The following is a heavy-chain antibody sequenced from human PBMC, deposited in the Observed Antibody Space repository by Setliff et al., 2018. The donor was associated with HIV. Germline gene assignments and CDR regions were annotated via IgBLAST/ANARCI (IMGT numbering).Heavy chain of an antibody. D-gene: IGHD1-26*01. CDR1: GGSLRDYY. CDR3: ARGRDDAWELSDR. J-gene: IGHJ4*02. V-gene: IGHV4-34*01. CDR2: SNQSGSG. Sequence: SETLSLTCVMDGGSLRDYYWSWIRQSPGKGLEWIGESNQSGSGNYNPSLKSRVTISVDTSRNEFFLNLTSVTAADTAVYYCARGRDDAWELSDRWGQGTLVTVSS.